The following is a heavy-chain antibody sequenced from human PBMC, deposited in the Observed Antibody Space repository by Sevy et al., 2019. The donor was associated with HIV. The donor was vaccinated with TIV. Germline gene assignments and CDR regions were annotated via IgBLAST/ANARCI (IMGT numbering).Heavy chain of an antibody. Sequence: GGSLRLSCATSGFTFSSYAMTWVRQAPGKGLEWVSSISSSGGSTYYADSVKGRFTISRDNAKNTLYLQMNSLRAEDTAVYYSAKADGTQLWPTGNGFDIWGQGTMVTVSS. V-gene: IGHV3-23*01. D-gene: IGHD3-10*01. CDR3: AKADGTQLWPTGNGFDI. J-gene: IGHJ3*02. CDR1: GFTFSSYA. CDR2: ISSSGGST.